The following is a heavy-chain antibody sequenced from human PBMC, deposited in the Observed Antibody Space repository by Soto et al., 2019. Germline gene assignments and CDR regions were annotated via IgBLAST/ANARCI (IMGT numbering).Heavy chain of an antibody. D-gene: IGHD6-13*01. Sequence: QVQLQESGPGLVKPSQTLSLTCTVSGGSISTDDHYWSWIRQPPGKGLEWIGYIYYTGSTHYNPSLKSRLFTSLDTSKNQFSLQLTSVTAADTALYYCASLRSRWNIDYWGQGTLVTVSS. CDR1: GGSISTDDHY. CDR2: IYYTGST. V-gene: IGHV4-30-4*01. J-gene: IGHJ4*02. CDR3: ASLRSRWNIDY.